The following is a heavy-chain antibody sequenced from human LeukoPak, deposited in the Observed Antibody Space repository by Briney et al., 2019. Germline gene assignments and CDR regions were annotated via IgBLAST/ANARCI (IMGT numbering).Heavy chain of an antibody. CDR1: GYTFTSYG. Sequence: ASVKVSCKASGYTFTSYGISWVRQAPGQGLEWMGWISAYNGNTNYAQKLQGRVTMTTDTSTSTAYMELRSLRSDDTAVYYFARAPKHGLYYYYYGMDVWGQGTTVTVSS. J-gene: IGHJ6*02. CDR3: ARAPKHGLYYYYYGMDV. CDR2: ISAYNGNT. D-gene: IGHD3/OR15-3a*01. V-gene: IGHV1-18*01.